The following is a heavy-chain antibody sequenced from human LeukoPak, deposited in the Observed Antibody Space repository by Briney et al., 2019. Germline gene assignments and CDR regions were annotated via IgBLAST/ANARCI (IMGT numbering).Heavy chain of an antibody. Sequence: AGGSRTPSCVVYGLTSAHIWTGCDRQAPGKGLEWMANIKQDGSEKHYVDSVEGRFTISRDNAKNSLYLQMNSLRAEDTDVYYCPRWGEEWFRESLVEYWGQGTLVTVSS. CDR1: GLTSAHIW. CDR3: PRWGEEWFRESLVEY. D-gene: IGHD3-10*01. CDR2: IKQDGSEK. V-gene: IGHV3-7*05. J-gene: IGHJ4*02.